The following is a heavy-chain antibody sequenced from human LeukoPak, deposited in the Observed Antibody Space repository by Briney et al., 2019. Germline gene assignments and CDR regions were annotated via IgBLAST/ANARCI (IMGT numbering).Heavy chain of an antibody. CDR1: GGTFSSYA. D-gene: IGHD5-18*01. CDR3: ARVPKLWRLVDV. Sequence: ASVKVSCKASGGTFSSYAISWVRQAPGQGLEWMGWISAYNGNTNYAQKLQGRVTMTTDTSTSTAYMELRSLRSDDTAVYYCARVPKLWRLVDVWGKGTTVTVSS. CDR2: ISAYNGNT. J-gene: IGHJ6*04. V-gene: IGHV1-18*01.